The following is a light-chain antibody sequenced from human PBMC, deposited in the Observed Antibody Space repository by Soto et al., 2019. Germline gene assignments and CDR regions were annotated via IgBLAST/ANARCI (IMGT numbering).Light chain of an antibody. J-gene: IGKJ1*01. Sequence: ELVMTQAPATLSLSPGGRATLSCRASQSVSSNSAWYQQKAGQDPRLLIYGASTRATGIPARFSGSGSGTEFTLTISSLPSEDFAVYYCQQYSIWRTVGQGTKVDIK. V-gene: IGKV3-15*01. CDR3: QQYSIWRT. CDR2: GAS. CDR1: QSVSSN.